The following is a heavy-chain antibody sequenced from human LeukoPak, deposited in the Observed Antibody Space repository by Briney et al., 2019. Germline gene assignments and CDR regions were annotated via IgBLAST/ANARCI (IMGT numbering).Heavy chain of an antibody. CDR1: GGSISDSNYF. CDR3: ARDLVGAPGFDY. D-gene: IGHD1-26*01. V-gene: IGHV4-39*07. Sequence: KTSETLSLTCTVSGGSISDSNYFWGWIRQPPGKGLGWIGSVHYSGSTYYKSSLKSRLTISVDTSKNQFSLKLSSVTAADTAVYYCARDLVGAPGFDYWGQGTLVTVS. CDR2: VHYSGST. J-gene: IGHJ4*02.